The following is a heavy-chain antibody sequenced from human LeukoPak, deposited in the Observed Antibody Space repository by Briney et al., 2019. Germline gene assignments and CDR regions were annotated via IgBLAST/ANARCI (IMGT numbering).Heavy chain of an antibody. Sequence: GGSLRLSCAASGLTVRSNYMSWVRQAPGKGLEWVSVIYSGGSTNYADSVKGRFTISRDNSKNTLYLQMNSLGAEDTAVYYCARDRFGERVFDIWGQGTMVTVSS. CDR3: ARDRFGERVFDI. J-gene: IGHJ3*02. CDR2: IYSGGST. CDR1: GLTVRSNY. V-gene: IGHV3-53*01. D-gene: IGHD3-10*01.